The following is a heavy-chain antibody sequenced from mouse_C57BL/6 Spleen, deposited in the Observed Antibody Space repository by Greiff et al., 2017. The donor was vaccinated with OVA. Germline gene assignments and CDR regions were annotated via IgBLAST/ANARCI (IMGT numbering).Heavy chain of an antibody. CDR3: VREATEYYAMDD. CDR2: IRSKSNNYAT. D-gene: IGHD3-2*02. V-gene: IGHV10-1*01. J-gene: IGHJ4*01. Sequence: EVQLQESGGGLVQPKGSLKLSCAASGFSFNTYAMNWVRQAPGKGLEWVARIRSKSNNYATYYADSVKDRFTISRDDSESMLYLQMNNLKTEDTAMYYCVREATEYYAMDDWGQGTSVTVSS. CDR1: GFSFNTYA.